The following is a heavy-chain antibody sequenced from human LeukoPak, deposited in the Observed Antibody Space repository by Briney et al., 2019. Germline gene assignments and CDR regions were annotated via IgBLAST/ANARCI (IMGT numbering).Heavy chain of an antibody. CDR3: ATARDQLERPNGYGMDV. CDR2: FDPEDGET. D-gene: IGHD1-1*01. J-gene: IGHJ6*02. Sequence: ASVKVSCKVSGYTLTELSMHWVRRAPGKGLEWMGGFDPEDGETIYAQKFQGRVTMTEDTSTDTAYMELSSLRSEDTAVYYCATARDQLERPNGYGMDVWGQGTTVTVSS. CDR1: GYTLTELS. V-gene: IGHV1-24*01.